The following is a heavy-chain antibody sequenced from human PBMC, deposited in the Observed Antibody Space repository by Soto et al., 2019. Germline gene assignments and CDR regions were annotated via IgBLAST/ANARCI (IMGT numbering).Heavy chain of an antibody. J-gene: IGHJ4*02. CDR2: IRAYNGDT. V-gene: IGHV1-18*01. Sequence: ASVKVSCKTSGYTFTAYDIYWVRQAPGQGLEWMGWIRAYNGDTNYAQKFQTRVTMTTDKSTDTAYMDLRSLTSDDTAVYYCARGLPLAADYWGQGTLVTVSS. CDR1: GYTFTAYD. CDR3: ARGLPLAADY.